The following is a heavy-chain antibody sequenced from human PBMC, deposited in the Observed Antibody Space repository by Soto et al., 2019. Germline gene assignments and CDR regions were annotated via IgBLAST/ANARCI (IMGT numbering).Heavy chain of an antibody. CDR1: GYSISSSNW. CDR2: IYYSGTT. J-gene: IGHJ4*02. D-gene: IGHD1-26*01. CDR3: ARREIQGPIDY. Sequence: PSETLSLTCAVSGYSISSSNWWGWIRQPPGKGLEWIGYIYYSGTTYYNPSLKRRVTMSVDTSKNQFSLKLTSVTAVDTAVYYCARREIQGPIDYWGQGTLVTVSS. V-gene: IGHV4-28*01.